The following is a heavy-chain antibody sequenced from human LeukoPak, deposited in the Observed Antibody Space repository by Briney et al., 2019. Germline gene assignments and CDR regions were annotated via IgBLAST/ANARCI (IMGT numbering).Heavy chain of an antibody. D-gene: IGHD4-17*01. V-gene: IGHV3-23*01. J-gene: IGHJ4*02. CDR2: ISGSGGNT. Sequence: GGSLRLSCAASGFTFSSYAMSWVRQSPGKGLEWVSAISGSGGNTYSADSVKGRFTISRDNSKNTLYLQMNSLRAEDTAVYYCGRVDYGDYGFDYWGQGTLVTVSS. CDR1: GFTFSSYA. CDR3: GRVDYGDYGFDY.